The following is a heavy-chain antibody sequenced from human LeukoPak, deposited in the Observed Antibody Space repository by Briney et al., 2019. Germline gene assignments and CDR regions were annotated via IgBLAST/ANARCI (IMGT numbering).Heavy chain of an antibody. CDR3: ARDSSYCSDGSCYSVWYFDL. J-gene: IGHJ2*01. V-gene: IGHV3-21*01. D-gene: IGHD2-15*01. CDR2: ISSSSSYI. Sequence: PGGSLRLSCAASGFTFGSYSMNWVRQAPGKGLEWVSSISSSSSYIYYADSVKGRFTISRDNAKSSLYLQMNSLRAEDTAVYYCARDSSYCSDGSCYSVWYFDLWGRGTLVTVSS. CDR1: GFTFGSYS.